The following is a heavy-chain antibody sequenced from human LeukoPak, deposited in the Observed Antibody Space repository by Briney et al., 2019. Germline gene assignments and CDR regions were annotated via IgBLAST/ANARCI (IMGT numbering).Heavy chain of an antibody. CDR2: IHPVTGDT. D-gene: IGHD1-1*01. CDR3: ASHGPGYNWLIT. V-gene: IGHV1-2*02. CDR1: FTGYY. J-gene: IGHJ4*02. Sequence: GASVKVSCAFTGYYMQWVRQAPGQGLEWMGWIHPVTGDTNYAQRFQGRVTMTRDTSSRTTYMELSRLTSGDTALYYCASHGPGYNWLITWGQGTQVTVSS.